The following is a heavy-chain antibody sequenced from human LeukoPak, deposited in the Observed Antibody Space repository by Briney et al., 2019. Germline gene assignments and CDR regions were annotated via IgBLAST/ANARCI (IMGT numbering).Heavy chain of an antibody. CDR3: ARARAGKQLVPRGYYFDY. D-gene: IGHD6-6*01. CDR2: MNPNSGNT. Sequence: GASVKVSCKASGYTFTSYDINWVRQATGQGLEWMGWMNPNSGNTGYAQKFQGRVTMTRNTSISTAYMELSSLRSEDTAVYYCARARAGKQLVPRGYYFDYWGQGTLVTVS. V-gene: IGHV1-8*01. J-gene: IGHJ4*02. CDR1: GYTFTSYD.